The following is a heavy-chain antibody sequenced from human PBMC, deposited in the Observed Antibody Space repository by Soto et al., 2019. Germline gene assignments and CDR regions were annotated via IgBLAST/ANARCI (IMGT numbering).Heavy chain of an antibody. CDR1: GFTFSSYA. J-gene: IGHJ4*02. Sequence: QVQLVESGGGVVQPGRSLRLSCAASGFTFSSYAMHWVRQAPGKGLEWVAVISYDGSNKYYADSVKGRFTISRANSKNTRYLQMTSRRAEYTAVYYCASARLDTPALDYWGQGTLVTVSS. V-gene: IGHV3-30-3*01. D-gene: IGHD2-2*01. CDR2: ISYDGSNK. CDR3: ASARLDTPALDY.